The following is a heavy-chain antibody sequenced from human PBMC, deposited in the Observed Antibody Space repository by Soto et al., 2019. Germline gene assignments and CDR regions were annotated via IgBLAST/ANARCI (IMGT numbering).Heavy chain of an antibody. Sequence: PGGSLRLSCAASWLNVSTNYMSWVRQAPGKGLEWVSVIYSGGDTSYADSVKGRFTISRDNAKNSLYLQMNSLRAEDTAVYYCARDIGEMSAVWGQGTQVTVSS. V-gene: IGHV3-53*01. CDR2: IYSGGDT. CDR3: ARDIGEMSAV. CDR1: WLNVSTNY. D-gene: IGHD3-10*01. J-gene: IGHJ4*02.